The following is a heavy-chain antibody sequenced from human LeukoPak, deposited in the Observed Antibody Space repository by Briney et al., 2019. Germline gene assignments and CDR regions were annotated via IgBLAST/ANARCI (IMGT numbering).Heavy chain of an antibody. CDR3: ARDVSQDY. Sequence: GGSLRLSCAASGFTFSNAWMSWVRQAPGKGLEWVSYISSSSSTIYYADSVKGRFTISRDNAKNSLYLQMNSLRAEDTAVYYCARDVSQDYWGQGTLVTVSS. J-gene: IGHJ4*02. CDR2: ISSSSSTI. V-gene: IGHV3-48*04. CDR1: GFTFSNAW. D-gene: IGHD2-8*01.